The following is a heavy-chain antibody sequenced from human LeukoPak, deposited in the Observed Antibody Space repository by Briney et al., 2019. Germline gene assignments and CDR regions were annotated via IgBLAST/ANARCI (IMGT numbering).Heavy chain of an antibody. CDR3: ARDTYSSSWYWYGLDV. CDR2: INTNTGNP. D-gene: IGHD6-13*01. J-gene: IGHJ6*02. Sequence: ASVKVSCKASGYTFTSYYMHWVRQAPRQGLEWMGWINTNTGNPTYAQGFTGRFVFSLDTSVSTAYLQISSLKAEDTAIYYCARDTYSSSWYWYGLDVWGQGTTVTVSS. V-gene: IGHV7-4-1*02. CDR1: GYTFTSYY.